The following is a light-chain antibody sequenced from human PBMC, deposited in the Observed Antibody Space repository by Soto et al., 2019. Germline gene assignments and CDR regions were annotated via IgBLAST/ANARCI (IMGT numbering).Light chain of an antibody. CDR3: SSYTGSSTLV. V-gene: IGLV2-14*01. Sequence: QSALTQPASVSGSPGQSITISCTGTSSDVGGYIYVSWYQQHPGKAPKLMIYDVSHRPSGVSSRFSGSKSGNTASLTISGLQAEDEADYCCSSYTGSSTLVFGGGTKLTVL. J-gene: IGLJ2*01. CDR2: DVS. CDR1: SSDVGGYIY.